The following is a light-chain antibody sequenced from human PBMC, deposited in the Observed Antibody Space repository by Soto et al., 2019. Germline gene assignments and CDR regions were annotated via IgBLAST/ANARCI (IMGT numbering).Light chain of an antibody. CDR1: SSDVGRYNY. J-gene: IGLJ1*01. V-gene: IGLV2-14*01. CDR3: SSFTSRFTFV. Sequence: QSALTQPASVSGSPGQSITISCTGSSSDVGRYNYVSWYQQHPGKAPKLMISEVTNRPSGVSDRFSGSKSGNTASLTISGLQAEDEADYYCSSFTSRFTFVFGTGTKVTVL. CDR2: EVT.